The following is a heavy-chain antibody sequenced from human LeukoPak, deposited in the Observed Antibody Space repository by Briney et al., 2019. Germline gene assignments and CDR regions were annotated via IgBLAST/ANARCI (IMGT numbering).Heavy chain of an antibody. CDR1: GFTVSSNY. CDR3: ARDSGSSYGYTHWFDP. CDR2: IYSGGST. Sequence: GGSLRLSCAASGFTVSSNYMSWVRQAPGKGLGWGSVIYSGGSTYYADSVKGRFTISRDNSKNTLYLQMKELRAEDTAVYYCARDSGSSYGYTHWFDPWGQGTLVTVSS. V-gene: IGHV3-66*01. J-gene: IGHJ5*02. D-gene: IGHD5-18*01.